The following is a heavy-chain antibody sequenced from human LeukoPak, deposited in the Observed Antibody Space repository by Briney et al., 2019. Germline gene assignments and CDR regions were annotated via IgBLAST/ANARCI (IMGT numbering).Heavy chain of an antibody. CDR1: GFTFSNAW. D-gene: IGHD5/OR15-5a*01. CDR3: VRQSTGLDY. CDR2: IEPDGSNK. J-gene: IGHJ4*02. Sequence: GGSLRLSCAASGFTFSNAWMSWVRQAPGKGLEWVAVIEPDGSNKYHADSVKGRFTISRDNSKNTLYLQLDSLRSEDTAVYYCVRQSTGLDYWGQGTLVTVSS. V-gene: IGHV3-30-3*01.